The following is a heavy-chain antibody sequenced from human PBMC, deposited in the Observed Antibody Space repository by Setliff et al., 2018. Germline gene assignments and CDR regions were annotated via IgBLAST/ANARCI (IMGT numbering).Heavy chain of an antibody. V-gene: IGHV3-21*01. CDR2: ISGSSSYI. CDR1: GFTFSSYA. Sequence: PGGSLRLSCAASGFTFSSYAMSWVRQTPGKGLEWVSGISGSSSYIYYADSVKGRFTISRDNTKTSVYLQMNSLRAEDTAVYYCARADTSGGYYFDDWGQGTLVTVSS. CDR3: ARADTSGGYYFDD. J-gene: IGHJ4*02. D-gene: IGHD3-22*01.